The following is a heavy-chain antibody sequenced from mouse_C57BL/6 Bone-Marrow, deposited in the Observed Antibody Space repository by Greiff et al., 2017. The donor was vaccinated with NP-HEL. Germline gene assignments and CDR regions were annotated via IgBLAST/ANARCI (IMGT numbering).Heavy chain of an antibody. D-gene: IGHD2-4*01. CDR1: GFTFSSYG. CDR2: ISSGGSYT. V-gene: IGHV5-6*02. CDR3: ARRNIYYDYEDY. Sequence: EVMLVESGGDLVKPGGSLKLSCAASGFTFSSYGMSWVRQTPDKRLEWVATISSGGSYTYYPDSVKGRFTISRDNAKNTLYLQMSSLKSEDTAMYYCARRNIYYDYEDYWGQGTTLTVSS. J-gene: IGHJ2*01.